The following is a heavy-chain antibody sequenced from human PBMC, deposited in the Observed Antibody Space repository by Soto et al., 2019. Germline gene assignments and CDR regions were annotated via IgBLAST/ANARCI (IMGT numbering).Heavy chain of an antibody. J-gene: IGHJ4*02. CDR3: GKARAIDLRISIAVAGEFDY. D-gene: IGHD6-19*01. V-gene: IGHV3-20*04. Sequence: VQLVESGGGVVRPGGSLRLSCAASGFTFDDYGMSWVRQAPGKGLEWVSGINCNGGSTGYAVSVKGRFTISSDNAKTSRYLKMNSLRAEDTTLYYCGKARAIDLRISIAVAGEFDYWGQGTLVTVSS. CDR2: INCNGGST. CDR1: GFTFDDYG.